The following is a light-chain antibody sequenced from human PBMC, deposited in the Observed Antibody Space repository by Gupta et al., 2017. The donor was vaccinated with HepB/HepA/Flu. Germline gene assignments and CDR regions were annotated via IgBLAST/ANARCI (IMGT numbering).Light chain of an antibody. Sequence: DIQMTQSPSSLSASVGDRVTITCRASQSISTYLNWYQHKPGKAPKLLIYAATSFQSGVPSRFSGSGSGTDFTLTISSLQPEDFAIYYCQQGDSTPLTFGGGTKVEIK. CDR1: QSISTY. V-gene: IGKV1-39*01. J-gene: IGKJ4*01. CDR2: AAT. CDR3: QQGDSTPLT.